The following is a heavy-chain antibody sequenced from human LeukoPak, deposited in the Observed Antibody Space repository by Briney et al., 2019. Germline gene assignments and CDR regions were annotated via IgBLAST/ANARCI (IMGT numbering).Heavy chain of an antibody. Sequence: ASVKVSCKASGYTFTSYDINWVRQATGQGLEWMGWMNPNSGNTGYAQKFQDRVTMTRNTSISTAYMELSSLRSEDTAVYYCARGRYYYGSGSKNYYFDYWGQGTLVTVSS. CDR2: MNPNSGNT. D-gene: IGHD3-10*01. J-gene: IGHJ4*02. CDR3: ARGRYYYGSGSKNYYFDY. V-gene: IGHV1-8*01. CDR1: GYTFTSYD.